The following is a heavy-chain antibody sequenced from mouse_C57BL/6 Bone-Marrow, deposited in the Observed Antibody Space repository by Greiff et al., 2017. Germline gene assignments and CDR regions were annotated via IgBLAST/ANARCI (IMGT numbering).Heavy chain of an antibody. D-gene: IGHD2-4*01. CDR2: INPNYGTT. V-gene: IGHV1-39*01. Sequence: EVQLVESGPELVKPGASVKISCKASGYSFTDYYMNWVKQSTGKSLEWIGVINPNYGTTNYNQKFNGKATLTVDQSSRTAYMQLNSLTSEATAVYYCARGYDYGDAVDYWGQGTSVTVSA. CDR1: GYSFTDYY. CDR3: ARGYDYGDAVDY. J-gene: IGHJ4*01.